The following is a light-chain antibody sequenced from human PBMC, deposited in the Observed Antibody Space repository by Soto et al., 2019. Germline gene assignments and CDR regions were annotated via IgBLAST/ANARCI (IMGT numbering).Light chain of an antibody. CDR3: SSPAGSNNYV. CDR1: SSDVGAYNY. Sequence: QSVLTQPPSASGSPGQSVTISCTGTSSDVGAYNYVSWYQQHPGKAPKLMIYEVSKRPSGVPDRFSGSKSGNTASLTVSGLQAEDEADYYCSSPAGSNNYVFGTGTKLTVL. CDR2: EVS. V-gene: IGLV2-8*01. J-gene: IGLJ1*01.